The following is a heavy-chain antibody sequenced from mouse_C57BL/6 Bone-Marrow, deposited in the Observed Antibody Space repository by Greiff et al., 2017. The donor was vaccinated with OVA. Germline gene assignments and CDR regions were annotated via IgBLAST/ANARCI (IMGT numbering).Heavy chain of an antibody. CDR1: GYTFTSYW. CDR2: IHPNSGST. Sequence: QVQLQQPGAELVKPGASVKVSCKASGYTFTSYWMHWVKQRPGQGLEWIGMIHPNSGSTNYNEKFKSKATLTVDKTSSTAYMQLSSLTSEDSAVYYCARDTTVVADYFDYWGQGTTLTVSS. D-gene: IGHD1-1*01. J-gene: IGHJ2*01. V-gene: IGHV1-64*01. CDR3: ARDTTVVADYFDY.